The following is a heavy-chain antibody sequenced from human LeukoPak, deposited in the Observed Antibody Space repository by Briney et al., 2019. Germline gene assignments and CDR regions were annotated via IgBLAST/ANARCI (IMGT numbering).Heavy chain of an antibody. D-gene: IGHD1-26*01. CDR3: ARHGEDNGGSYSRTAFDI. J-gene: IGHJ3*02. CDR1: GGSISSYY. V-gene: IGHV4-59*08. CDR2: IYYSGST. Sequence: KTSQTLSLTCTVSGGSISSYYWSWIRQPPGKGLEWIGYIYYSGSTNYNPSLKSRVTISVDTSKNQFSLKLSSVTAADTAVYYCARHGEDNGGSYSRTAFDIWGQGTMVTVSS.